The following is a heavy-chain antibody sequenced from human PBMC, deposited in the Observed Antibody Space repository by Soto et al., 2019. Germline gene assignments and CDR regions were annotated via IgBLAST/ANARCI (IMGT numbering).Heavy chain of an antibody. D-gene: IGHD3-16*02. CDR3: VMVDNYVIPNPQDV. V-gene: IGHV1-18*01. CDR1: GYIFVNYG. J-gene: IGHJ6*02. Sequence: QVQLVQSGAEVKKPGASVKVSCKASGYIFVNYGIAWVRQAPRQGLEWMGWISPYTGNTHSASKVQGRLTMTTDTSTSTAYMALGSLTSDDTAVYCCVMVDNYVIPNPQDVWGPGTTGTVSS. CDR2: ISPYTGNT.